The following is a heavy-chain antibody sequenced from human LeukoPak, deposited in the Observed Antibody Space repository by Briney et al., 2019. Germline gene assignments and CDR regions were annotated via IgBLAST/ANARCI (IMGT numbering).Heavy chain of an antibody. CDR3: AKDRAEPYAFDI. Sequence: PGGSLRLSCAASGFTFSSYGMHWVRQAPGKGLEWVAVISYDGSNKYYADSVKGRFTISRDNSKNTLYLQMNSLRAEDTAVYYCAKDRAEPYAFDIWGQGTMVTVSS. V-gene: IGHV3-30*18. CDR1: GFTFSSYG. J-gene: IGHJ3*02. CDR2: ISYDGSNK. D-gene: IGHD3-10*01.